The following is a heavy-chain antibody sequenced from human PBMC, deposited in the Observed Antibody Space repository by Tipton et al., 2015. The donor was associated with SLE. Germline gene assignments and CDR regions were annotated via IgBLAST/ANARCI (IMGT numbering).Heavy chain of an antibody. V-gene: IGHV4-30-4*08. Sequence: TLSLTCTVSGGSISSGSDFWTWIRQPAGKGLEWLGYMSDNGITYYSPSLKSRVTLSVDSSKNQISLRLISVTAADTAVYYCAREHRLVLDYWGQGTLVSVSS. J-gene: IGHJ4*02. CDR2: MSDNGIT. D-gene: IGHD3-9*01. CDR3: AREHRLVLDY. CDR1: GGSISSGSDF.